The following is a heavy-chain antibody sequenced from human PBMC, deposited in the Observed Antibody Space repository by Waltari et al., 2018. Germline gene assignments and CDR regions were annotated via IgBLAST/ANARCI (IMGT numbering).Heavy chain of an antibody. Sequence: QVQLVQSGAEVKKPGASVKVSCKASGYTFTGYYMHWVRQAPGQGLEWMGWLNPNGGGTSYAQKFQGRVTMTRNTSISTAYMELSRLRSDDTAVYYCARDRRIVGATRNWYFDLWGRGTLVTVSS. CDR2: LNPNGGGT. J-gene: IGHJ2*01. CDR3: ARDRRIVGATRNWYFDL. CDR1: GYTFTGYY. D-gene: IGHD1-26*01. V-gene: IGHV1-2*02.